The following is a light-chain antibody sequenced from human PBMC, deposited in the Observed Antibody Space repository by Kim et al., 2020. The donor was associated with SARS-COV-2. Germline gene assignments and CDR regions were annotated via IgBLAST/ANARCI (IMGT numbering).Light chain of an antibody. CDR1: QSVTSSY. J-gene: IGKJ2*01. CDR3: QQYGNSAYT. V-gene: IGKV3-20*01. CDR2: GSS. Sequence: EIVLTQSPGTMSLSPGERATLSCRASQSVTSSYVGWYQQRPGEAPRLVIYGSSTTATGIPDRFSGGGSGTDFTLTSSRLETEDSAVYYCQQYGNSAYTFGQGNNLEI.